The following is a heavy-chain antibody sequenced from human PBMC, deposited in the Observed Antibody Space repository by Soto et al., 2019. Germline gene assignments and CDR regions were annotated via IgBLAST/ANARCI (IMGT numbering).Heavy chain of an antibody. CDR2: ISWNSGSI. J-gene: IGHJ3*02. CDR1: GFTFDDYA. V-gene: IGHV3-9*01. Sequence: EVQLVESGGGLVQPGRSLRLSCAASGFTFDDYAMHWVRQAPGKGLEWVSGISWNSGSIGYADSVKGRFTISRDNAKNCLYLQMNSLRAEDTALYYCAKMIHGGKRGRGDAFDIWGQGTMVTVSS. CDR3: AKMIHGGKRGRGDAFDI. D-gene: IGHD2-15*01.